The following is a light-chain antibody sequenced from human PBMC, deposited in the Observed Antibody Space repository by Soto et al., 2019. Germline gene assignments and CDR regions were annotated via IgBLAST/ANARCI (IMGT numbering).Light chain of an antibody. J-gene: IGKJ4*01. CDR2: DVS. Sequence: DIQMPQSPSTLSASVGGRVTITCRASQSISRRLAWYQQKPGKAPKFLIYDVSTLESGVPSRFSGSESGTDFTLTISSLQPDDFATYYCQQYHGYPLTFGGGTKVEI. CDR3: QQYHGYPLT. CDR1: QSISRR. V-gene: IGKV1-5*03.